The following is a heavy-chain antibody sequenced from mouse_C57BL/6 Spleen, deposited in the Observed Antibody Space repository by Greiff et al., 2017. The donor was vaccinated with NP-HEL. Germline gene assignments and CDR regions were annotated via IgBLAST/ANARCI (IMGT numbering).Heavy chain of an antibody. CDR3: AREGKHRGWFAY. CDR2: IDPSDSYT. J-gene: IGHJ3*01. CDR1: GYTFTSYW. V-gene: IGHV1-59*01. Sequence: QVQLQQPGAELVRPGTSVKLSCKASGYTFTSYWMHWVKQRPGQGLEWIGVIDPSDSYTNYNQKFKGKATLTVDTSSSTAYMQLSSLTSEDSAVYYSAREGKHRGWFAYWGQGTLVTVSA.